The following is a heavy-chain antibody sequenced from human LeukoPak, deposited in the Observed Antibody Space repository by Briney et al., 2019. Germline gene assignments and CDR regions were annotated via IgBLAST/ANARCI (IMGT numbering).Heavy chain of an antibody. D-gene: IGHD6-19*01. CDR1: AFIFSGHW. V-gene: IGHV3-7*03. CDR2: IKEDGSER. Sequence: GSLRLSCEGSAFIFSGHWMNWVRQTPGKGLEWVASIKEDGSERQYVDSVKGRFSISRDNTEGSLFLQLNSLRAEDTAVYYCAKDRSGWGGYYFDYWGQGTLVTVSS. J-gene: IGHJ4*02. CDR3: AKDRSGWGGYYFDY.